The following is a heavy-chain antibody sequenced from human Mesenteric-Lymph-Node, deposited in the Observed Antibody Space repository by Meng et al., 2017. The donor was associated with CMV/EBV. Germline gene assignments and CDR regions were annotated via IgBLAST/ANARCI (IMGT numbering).Heavy chain of an antibody. CDR2: SGSGGIT. D-gene: IGHD6-19*01. Sequence: LSLTCAASGFIFSSYAMSWVRQAPGKGLEWVSASGSGGITYYADSVKGRFSVSRDNSKNTLYLHMNRLRVEDTAVYYCAKDRDIGVAGPGVLDYWGQGTLVTVSS. V-gene: IGHV3-23*01. CDR3: AKDRDIGVAGPGVLDY. CDR1: GFIFSSYA. J-gene: IGHJ4*02.